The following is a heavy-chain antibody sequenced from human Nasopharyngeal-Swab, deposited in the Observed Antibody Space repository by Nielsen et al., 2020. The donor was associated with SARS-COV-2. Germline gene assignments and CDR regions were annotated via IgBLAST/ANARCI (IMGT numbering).Heavy chain of an antibody. V-gene: IGHV1-24*01. CDR1: GYTLTELS. J-gene: IGHJ4*02. Sequence: ASVKVSCKVSGYTLTELSMHWVRQAPGKGLEWMGGFDPEDGETIYAQKFQGRVTMTEDTSTDTAYMELSSLRSEDTAVYYCATHGVYDYVWGSYCWGLPDYWGQGTLVTVSS. D-gene: IGHD3-16*02. CDR2: FDPEDGET. CDR3: ATHGVYDYVWGSYCWGLPDY.